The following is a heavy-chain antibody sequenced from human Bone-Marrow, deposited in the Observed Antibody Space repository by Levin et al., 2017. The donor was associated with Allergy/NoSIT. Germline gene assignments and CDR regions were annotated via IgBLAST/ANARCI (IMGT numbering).Heavy chain of an antibody. CDR3: ATGGNQHFDY. CDR1: GYTFTDYY. J-gene: IGHJ4*02. V-gene: IGHV1-2*02. D-gene: IGHD1-14*01. CDR2: INPNSGGT. Sequence: ASVKVSCRASGYTFTDYYMNWVRQAPGQGLEFMGWINPNSGGTIYAQKFQGRVTVTRDTSISTVYMELASLASDDTAVYYCATGGNQHFDYWGQGTLVTVSS.